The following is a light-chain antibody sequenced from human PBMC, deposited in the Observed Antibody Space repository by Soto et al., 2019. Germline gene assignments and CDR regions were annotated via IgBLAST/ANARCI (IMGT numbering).Light chain of an antibody. J-gene: IGKJ1*01. Sequence: DTVMTQSPATLSVSPGEKATLSCRASQSVASNLAWYQQKPGQAPRLLIYGASPRATGIPARFSGSGSGTEFTLTISSLQSEDFAVYYCQQYNNWPRTFGQGTTVEIK. V-gene: IGKV3-15*01. CDR1: QSVASN. CDR3: QQYNNWPRT. CDR2: GAS.